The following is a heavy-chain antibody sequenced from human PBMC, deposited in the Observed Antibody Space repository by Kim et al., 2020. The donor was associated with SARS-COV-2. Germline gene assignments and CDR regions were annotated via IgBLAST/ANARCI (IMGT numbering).Heavy chain of an antibody. J-gene: IGHJ4*02. V-gene: IGHV3-21*01. D-gene: IGHD3-22*01. Sequence: GGSLRLSCAASAFTFSTYSMNWVRQAPGKGLEWVSSINPTGSFMISVDSLRGRFAVSRDNAKNSLYLQMDDVRVDDTAVYYCARGDSNAYELWGQGTLVTVSS. CDR2: INPTGSFM. CDR1: AFTFSTYS. CDR3: ARGDSNAYEL.